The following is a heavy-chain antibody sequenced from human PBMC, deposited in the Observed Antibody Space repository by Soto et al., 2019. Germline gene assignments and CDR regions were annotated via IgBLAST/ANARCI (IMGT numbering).Heavy chain of an antibody. CDR2: ISGSGGST. CDR1: GFTFSSYA. V-gene: IGHV3-23*01. J-gene: IGHJ6*02. D-gene: IGHD1-7*01. Sequence: QAGGSLRLSCAASGFTFSSYAMSWVRQAPGKGLEWVSAISGSGGSTYYADSVKGRFTISRDNSKNTLYLQMNSLRAEDTAVYYCAKVMGAGTTKVVDVWGQGTTVTVSS. CDR3: AKVMGAGTTKVVDV.